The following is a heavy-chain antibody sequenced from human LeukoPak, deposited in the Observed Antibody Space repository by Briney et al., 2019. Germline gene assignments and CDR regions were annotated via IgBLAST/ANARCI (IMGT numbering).Heavy chain of an antibody. D-gene: IGHD3-10*01. J-gene: IGHJ5*02. CDR1: GGSISSYY. CDR2: IYYSGST. CDR3: ARHMVRGVMFDP. Sequence: PSETLSLTCTVSGGSISSYYWSWIRQPPGKGLGWIGYIYYSGSTNYNPSLKSRVTISVDTSKNQFSLKLSSVTAADTAVYYCARHMVRGVMFDPWGQGTLVTVSS. V-gene: IGHV4-59*01.